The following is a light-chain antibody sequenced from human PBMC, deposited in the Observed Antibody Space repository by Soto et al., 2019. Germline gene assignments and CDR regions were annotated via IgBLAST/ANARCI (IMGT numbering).Light chain of an antibody. Sequence: EIVLTQSPGTLSLSPGERATLSCRASQSITSSYLAWYQQKPGQAPRLLVYGASSRATGIPDRFSGSGSGTDFTLTISSLEPEDCAVYYSQQYGSSRFTFGPGTKVDIK. CDR1: QSITSSY. V-gene: IGKV3-20*01. J-gene: IGKJ3*01. CDR3: QQYGSSRFT. CDR2: GAS.